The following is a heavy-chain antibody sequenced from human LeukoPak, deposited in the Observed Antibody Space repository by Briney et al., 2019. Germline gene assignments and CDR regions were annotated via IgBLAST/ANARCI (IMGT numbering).Heavy chain of an antibody. CDR2: VSDSGGTT. V-gene: IGHV3-23*01. J-gene: IGHJ3*02. CDR1: GFTFRSYA. CDR3: AKSKAAVGGVFDI. Sequence: GGSLRLSCIASGFTFRSYAMSWVRQAPGRGQEWVSGVSDSGGTTYYADSVKGRFTISRDNSKNTLYLQMNSLRAEDTAVYYCAKSKAAVGGVFDIWGQGTMVTVSS. D-gene: IGHD6-13*01.